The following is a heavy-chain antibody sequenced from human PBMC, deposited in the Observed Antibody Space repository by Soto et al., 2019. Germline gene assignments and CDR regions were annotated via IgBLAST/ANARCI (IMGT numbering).Heavy chain of an antibody. V-gene: IGHV3-15*01. D-gene: IGHD2-15*01. CDR3: ITGYCGGGGVCYR. CDR1: GFIFENVW. Sequence: EVQLVESGGGLEKPGGSLRLSCAASGFIFENVWMCWVRQAPGKGLEWVGLIRSTANGGTTDYAAPVKGRFTISRDASKDTRYLQMDSLKSEDTGVNYCITGYCGGGGVCYRWGQGTLVTVSS. J-gene: IGHJ5*02. CDR2: IRSTANGGTT.